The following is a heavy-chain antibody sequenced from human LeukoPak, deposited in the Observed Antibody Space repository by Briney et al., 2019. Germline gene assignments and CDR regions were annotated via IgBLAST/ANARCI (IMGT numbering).Heavy chain of an antibody. J-gene: IGHJ6*03. CDR1: GGSISSYY. CDR3: ARATYYYDSSGYYYYYYMDV. D-gene: IGHD3-22*01. V-gene: IGHV4-59*01. Sequence: PSETLSLTCTVSGGSISSYYWSCIRQHPGKGLEWIGYIYYSGSTNYNPSLKSRVTISVDTSKNQFSLKLSSVTAADTAVYYCARATYYYDSSGYYYYYYMDVWGKGTTVTVSS. CDR2: IYYSGST.